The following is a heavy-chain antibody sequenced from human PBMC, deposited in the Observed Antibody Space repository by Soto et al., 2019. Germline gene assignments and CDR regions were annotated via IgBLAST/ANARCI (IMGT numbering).Heavy chain of an antibody. V-gene: IGHV3-23*01. CDR3: ANSHRPHDHAYYYYYMDV. Sequence: EVQLLESGGGLVQPGGSLRLSCAASGFTFSSYAMSWVRQAPGKGLEWVSAISGSGGSTYYADSVKGRFTISRDNSKNTLYLQMNSLRAEDTAVYYCANSHRPHDHAYYYYYMDVWSKGTTVTVSS. D-gene: IGHD2-8*01. CDR2: ISGSGGST. CDR1: GFTFSSYA. J-gene: IGHJ6*03.